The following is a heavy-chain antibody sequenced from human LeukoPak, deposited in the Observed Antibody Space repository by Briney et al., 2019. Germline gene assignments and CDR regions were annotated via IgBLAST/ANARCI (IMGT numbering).Heavy chain of an antibody. D-gene: IGHD3-3*01. CDR3: AKDPANRITIFGVVQY. Sequence: PGGSLRLSCAASGFTFSSYGMPWVRQAPGKGLEWVAVISYDGSNKYYADSVKGRFTISRDNSKNTLYLQMNSLRAEDTAVYYCAKDPANRITIFGVVQYWGQGTLVTVSS. CDR2: ISYDGSNK. CDR1: GFTFSSYG. V-gene: IGHV3-30*18. J-gene: IGHJ4*02.